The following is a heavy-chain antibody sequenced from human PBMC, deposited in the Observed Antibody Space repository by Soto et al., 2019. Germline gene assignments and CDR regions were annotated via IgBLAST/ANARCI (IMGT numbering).Heavy chain of an antibody. D-gene: IGHD3-10*01. CDR3: ARHSDYYYGSDSYGASFDP. CDR2: IIPIFGTA. V-gene: IGHV1-69*13. CDR1: GGTFSSYA. J-gene: IGHJ5*02. Sequence: SVKVSCKASGGTFSSYAISWVRQAPGQGLEWMGGIIPIFGTANYAQKFQGRVTITADESTSTAYMELSSLRSEDTAVYYCARHSDYYYGSDSYGASFDPWGQGTLVTVSS.